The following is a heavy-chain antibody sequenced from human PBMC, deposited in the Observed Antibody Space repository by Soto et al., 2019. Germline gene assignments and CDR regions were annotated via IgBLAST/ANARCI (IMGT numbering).Heavy chain of an antibody. CDR2: IYYRGNT. CDR1: GDSINSDKYY. Sequence: PSETLSLTCSVSGDSINSDKYYWGWIRQPPGKGLEWIGSIYYRGNTYYNPSLQTRVTISLDKSKSQFSRRLNSVTAADSAVYFCARLEGLATISYYFDFWGQGAQVTVSS. D-gene: IGHD3-9*01. CDR3: ARLEGLATISYYFDF. J-gene: IGHJ4*02. V-gene: IGHV4-39*01.